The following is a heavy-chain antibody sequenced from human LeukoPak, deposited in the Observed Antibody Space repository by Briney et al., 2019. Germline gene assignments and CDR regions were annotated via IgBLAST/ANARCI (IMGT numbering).Heavy chain of an antibody. D-gene: IGHD3-10*01. CDR1: GFTFSSYA. CDR2: ISGSGGST. V-gene: IGHV3-23*01. CDR3: AKEGMVRGVIIYAVDY. J-gene: IGHJ4*02. Sequence: GGSLRLSCAASGFTFSSYAMSWVRQAPGKGLEWVSAISGSGGSTYYADSVKGRFTISRDNSKNTLYLQMSSLRAEDTAVYYCAKEGMVRGVIIYAVDYWGQGTLVTVSS.